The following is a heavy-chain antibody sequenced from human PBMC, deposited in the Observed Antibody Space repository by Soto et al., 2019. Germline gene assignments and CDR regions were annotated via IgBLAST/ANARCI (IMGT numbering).Heavy chain of an antibody. V-gene: IGHV4-39*07. Sequence: SETLSLTCTVSGGSISSSSYYWGWIRQPPGKGLEWIGSIYYSGSTYYNPSLKSRVIISVDTSKNQFSLKLSSVTAADTAVYYCARRYGGNFDYWGQGTLVTVSS. CDR2: IYYSGST. CDR3: ARRYGGNFDY. J-gene: IGHJ4*02. D-gene: IGHD1-26*01. CDR1: GGSISSSSYY.